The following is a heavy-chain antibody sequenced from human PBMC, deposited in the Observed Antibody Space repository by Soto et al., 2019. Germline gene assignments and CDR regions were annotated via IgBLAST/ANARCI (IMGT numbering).Heavy chain of an antibody. Sequence: PVGSLRLSCAASGFTFSSYAMSWVCQAPGKGLEWVSAISGSGGSTYYADSVKGRFTISRDNSKNTLYLQMNSLRAEDTAVYYCAKDLPLLGYCSSTSCYTSDYWGQGTLVTVS. CDR1: GFTFSSYA. CDR3: AKDLPLLGYCSSTSCYTSDY. D-gene: IGHD2-2*02. CDR2: ISGSGGST. V-gene: IGHV3-23*01. J-gene: IGHJ4*02.